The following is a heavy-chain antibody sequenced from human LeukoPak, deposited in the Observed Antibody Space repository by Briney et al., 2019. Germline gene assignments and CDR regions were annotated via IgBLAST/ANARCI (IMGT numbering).Heavy chain of an antibody. CDR1: GFIFRNYW. J-gene: IGHJ4*02. CDR3: ARAPDSSGWHFDY. Sequence: GGSLRLSCTTSGFIFRNYWMTWVRQAPGKGLEWVASITHDGSDKYYVDSVKGRLIISRDNGENSLYLQMNSLRVVDTALYYCARAPDSSGWHFDYWGQGTLVSVSS. D-gene: IGHD3-22*01. CDR2: ITHDGSDK. V-gene: IGHV3-7*01.